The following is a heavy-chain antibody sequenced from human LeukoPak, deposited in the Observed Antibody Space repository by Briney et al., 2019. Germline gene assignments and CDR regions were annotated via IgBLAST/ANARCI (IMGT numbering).Heavy chain of an antibody. V-gene: IGHV3-21*01. CDR2: TSTDSDYI. J-gene: IGHJ4*02. Sequence: GGSLRLSCEASGFTLSRYSMNWVRQAPGKGPEWVSATSTDSDYIYYGDSVKGRFTVSRDNAKNSLYLQMNSLRAEDTALYYCVRASYSSTWYLDSWGQGALVIVSS. CDR3: VRASYSSTWYLDS. D-gene: IGHD6-13*01. CDR1: GFTLSRYS.